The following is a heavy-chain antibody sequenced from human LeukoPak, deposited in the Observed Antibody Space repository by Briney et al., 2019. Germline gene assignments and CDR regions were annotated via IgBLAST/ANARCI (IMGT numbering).Heavy chain of an antibody. Sequence: GRSLRLSCAASGFIFDDYAMHWVRQAPGKGLGGVSGISLNSGSIAYADSAKGRFTISTDNATNSLYLQMNSLRAEDMALYYCPKDVSLGYCSGGSCSAHFDYWGQGTLVTVSS. D-gene: IGHD2-15*01. CDR1: GFIFDDYA. V-gene: IGHV3-9*03. CDR3: PKDVSLGYCSGGSCSAHFDY. J-gene: IGHJ4*02. CDR2: ISLNSGSI.